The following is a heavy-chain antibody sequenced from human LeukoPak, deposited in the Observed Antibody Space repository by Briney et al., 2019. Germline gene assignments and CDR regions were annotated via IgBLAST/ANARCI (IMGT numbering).Heavy chain of an antibody. J-gene: IGHJ4*02. V-gene: IGHV1-8*03. CDR2: MNPNSGNT. Sequence: ASVEVSCKASGYTFTSYDINWVRQATGQGLEWMGWMNPNSGNTGYAQKFQGRVTITRDTSISTAYMELSSLRSEDTAVYYCAREGIIAAADYWGQGTLVTVSS. CDR3: AREGIIAAADY. D-gene: IGHD6-13*01. CDR1: GYTFTSYD.